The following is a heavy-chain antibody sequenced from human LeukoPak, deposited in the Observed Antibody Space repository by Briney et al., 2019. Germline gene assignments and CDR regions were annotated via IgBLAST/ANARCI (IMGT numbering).Heavy chain of an antibody. CDR1: GFTFSSYS. CDR2: ISSSSSYL. CDR3: ARSSSFSSSWVNWFDP. J-gene: IGHJ5*02. V-gene: IGHV3-21*01. D-gene: IGHD6-13*01. Sequence: GGSLRLSCAASGFTFSSYSMNWVRQAPGKGLEWVSSISSSSSYLYYADSVKGRFTISRDNAKNSLYLQMNGLRAEDTAVYYCARSSSFSSSWVNWFDPWGQGTLVTVSS.